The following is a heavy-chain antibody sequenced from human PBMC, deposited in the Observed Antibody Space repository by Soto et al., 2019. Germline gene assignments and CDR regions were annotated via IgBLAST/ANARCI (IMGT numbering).Heavy chain of an antibody. CDR1: GYTFISYG. CDR3: ARDDRAPAENPAYLDP. D-gene: IGHD1-26*01. J-gene: IGHJ5*02. V-gene: IGHV1-18*01. Sequence: QVQLVQSETEVKKPGASVKVSCRASGYTFISYGISWVRQAPGQGLEWMGWISPFNGNTNHAPTFQGRLTLTTDTTTGTAYLELRSRRYDDTAIYYGARDDRAPAENPAYLDPWGQGSLVTVSS. CDR2: ISPFNGNT.